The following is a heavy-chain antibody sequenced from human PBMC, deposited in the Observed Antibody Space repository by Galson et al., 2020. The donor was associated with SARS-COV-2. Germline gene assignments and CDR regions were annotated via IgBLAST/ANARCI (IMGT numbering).Heavy chain of an antibody. J-gene: IGHJ6*02. Sequence: GGSLRLSCAASGFTFSSSWMTWVQAPGKGLEWVANIRQDGSEKYYVDSVKGRFTISRDNAKNSLYLQMNSLRAEDTAVYYCARVATNRRYGMDVWGQGTTVTVSS. CDR1: GFTFSSSW. CDR3: ARVATNRRYGMDV. CDR2: IRQDGSEK. V-gene: IGHV3-7*01.